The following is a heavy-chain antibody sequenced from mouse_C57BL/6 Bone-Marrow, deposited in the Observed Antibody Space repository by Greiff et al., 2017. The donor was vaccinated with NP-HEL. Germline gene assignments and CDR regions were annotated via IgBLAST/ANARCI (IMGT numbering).Heavy chain of an antibody. CDR2: IWTGGGT. D-gene: IGHD1-1*01. V-gene: IGHV2-9-1*01. Sequence: VKVVESGPGLVAPSQSLSITCTVSGFSLTSYAISWVRQPPGKGLEWLGVIWTGGGTNYNSALKSRLSISKDNSKSQVFLNMNSLQTDDTDRYYCARNSYYGSYYAMDYWGQGTSVTVSS. CDR1: GFSLTSYA. CDR3: ARNSYYGSYYAMDY. J-gene: IGHJ4*01.